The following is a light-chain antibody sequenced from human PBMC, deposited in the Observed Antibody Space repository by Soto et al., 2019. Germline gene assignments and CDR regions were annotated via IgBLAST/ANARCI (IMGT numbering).Light chain of an antibody. CDR2: DVS. J-gene: IGLJ2*01. CDR3: SSYTTSTGVL. Sequence: QSALTQPASVSGSPGQSITISCTGTSSDVGGYDYVSWYQQHPGKAPKLMIYDVSNRPSGVSNRFSGSKSGNTASLTISGLQGDDEADYYCSSYTTSTGVLFGGGTKVTVL. CDR1: SSDVGGYDY. V-gene: IGLV2-14*03.